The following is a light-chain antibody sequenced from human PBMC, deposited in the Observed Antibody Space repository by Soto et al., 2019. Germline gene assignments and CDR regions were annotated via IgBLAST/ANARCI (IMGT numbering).Light chain of an antibody. CDR2: AAS. CDR1: QSISNY. J-gene: IGKJ5*01. Sequence: DIQMTQSPSSLSASVGDRVTITCRASQSISNYLNWYQQKPGKAPKVLIYAASSLQSGVPSRFSGSGSGTDFTLTISSLQPEDFATYYCQQSFGTPITFGQGTRLEIK. CDR3: QQSFGTPIT. V-gene: IGKV1-39*01.